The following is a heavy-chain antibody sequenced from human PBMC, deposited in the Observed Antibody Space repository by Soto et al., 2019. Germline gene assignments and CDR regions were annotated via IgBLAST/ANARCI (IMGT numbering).Heavy chain of an antibody. CDR1: GFSFSSFA. D-gene: IGHD5-18*01. Sequence: GSLRLSCEASGFSFSSFAMNWVRQAPGRGLEWVSYISDDGASIYYADSLKGRFTISRDNAKNPLSLQMNNLRAEDTAVYYCARENSVQAWLHHFDHWGLGTLVTVSS. V-gene: IGHV3-48*03. CDR2: ISDDGASI. CDR3: ARENSVQAWLHHFDH. J-gene: IGHJ4*02.